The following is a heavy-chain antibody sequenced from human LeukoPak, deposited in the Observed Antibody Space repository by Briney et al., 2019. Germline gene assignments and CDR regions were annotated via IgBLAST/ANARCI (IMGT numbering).Heavy chain of an antibody. J-gene: IGHJ4*02. V-gene: IGHV3-21*04. Sequence: GGSLRLSCAASGFTFSSYSMNWVRQAPGKGLEWVSSISSSSSYIYYADSVKGRFTISRDNAKNSLYLQINSLRAEDTALYYCAREFGLAGPYLDYWGQGTLVTVSS. CDR3: AREFGLAGPYLDY. CDR1: GFTFSSYS. CDR2: ISSSSSYI. D-gene: IGHD3-3*01.